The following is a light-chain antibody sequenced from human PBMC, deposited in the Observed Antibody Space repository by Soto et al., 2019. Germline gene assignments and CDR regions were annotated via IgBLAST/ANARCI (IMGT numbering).Light chain of an antibody. V-gene: IGKV1-39*01. CDR3: QQSFSNPRT. CDR2: GAS. J-gene: IGKJ1*01. CDR1: QTISTY. Sequence: DIQVTQSPSPLSASVGDRVTITCRASQTISTYLNWYQQKPGKAPKILIYGASSLQSGVPSRFSGSGSGTDFTLPISSLQPEDFGTYYCQQSFSNPRTFGQGTKVDIK.